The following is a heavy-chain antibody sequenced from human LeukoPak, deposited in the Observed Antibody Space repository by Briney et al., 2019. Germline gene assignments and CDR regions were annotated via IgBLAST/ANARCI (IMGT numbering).Heavy chain of an antibody. CDR3: ARGYSYGFGY. CDR1: GFTFRSYG. Sequence: GGSLRLSCAASGFTFRSYGMSWVRQAPGKGLEWVSGISGSGDTTYYADSVKGRFTISRDNAKNSLYLQMNSLRAEDTAVYYCARGYSYGFGYWGQGTLVTVSS. D-gene: IGHD5-18*01. CDR2: ISGSGDTT. V-gene: IGHV3-23*01. J-gene: IGHJ4*02.